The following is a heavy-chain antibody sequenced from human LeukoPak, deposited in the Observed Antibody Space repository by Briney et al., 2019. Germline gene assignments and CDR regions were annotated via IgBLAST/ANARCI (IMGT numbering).Heavy chain of an antibody. J-gene: IGHJ4*02. V-gene: IGHV1-2*06. CDR3: ALTQTYYYDSSGYYVLDY. CDR1: GYTFTGYY. D-gene: IGHD3-22*01. CDR2: INPNSGGT. Sequence: ASVKVSCKASGYTFTGYYMHWVRQAPGQGLEWMGRINPNSGGTNYAQKFQGRVTMTRDTPISTAYMELSRLRSDDTAVYYCALTQTYYYDSSGYYVLDYWGQGTLVTVSS.